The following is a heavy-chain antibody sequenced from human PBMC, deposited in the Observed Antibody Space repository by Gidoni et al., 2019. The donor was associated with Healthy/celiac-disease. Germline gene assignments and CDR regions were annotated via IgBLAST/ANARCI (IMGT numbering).Heavy chain of an antibody. Sequence: EVQLVQSGAEVKKPGASLKISCKGSGYSFTSYWIGWVRQMPGKGLAWMGIIYPGDSDTRYSPSFQGQVTISADKSISTAYLQWSSLKASDTAMYYCARHYQGRDGYKLYYYYYGMDVWGQGTTVTVSS. V-gene: IGHV5-51*01. CDR1: GYSFTSYW. J-gene: IGHJ6*02. D-gene: IGHD5-12*01. CDR2: IYPGDSDT. CDR3: ARHYQGRDGYKLYYYYYGMDV.